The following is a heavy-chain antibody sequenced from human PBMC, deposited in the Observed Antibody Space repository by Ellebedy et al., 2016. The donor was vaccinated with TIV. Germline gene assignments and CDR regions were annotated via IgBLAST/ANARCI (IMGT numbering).Heavy chain of an antibody. Sequence: MPSETLSLTCAVYGGPFSGYYWTWIRQTPGKGLEWIGDINHSGSTNYNPSLKSRVTILVDTSKNQFALKLSSVTAADTAVDYCARRAYSYGLYWGQGNLVAVSS. CDR1: GGPFSGYY. V-gene: IGHV4-34*01. J-gene: IGHJ4*02. CDR3: ARRAYSYGLY. D-gene: IGHD5-18*01. CDR2: INHSGST.